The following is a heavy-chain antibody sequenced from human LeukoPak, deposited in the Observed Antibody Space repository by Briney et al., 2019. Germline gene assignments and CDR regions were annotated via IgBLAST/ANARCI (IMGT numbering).Heavy chain of an antibody. Sequence: GASVKVSCKASGYTFTSYYMHWVRQAPGQGLEWMAIINPSGGSTSYAQKFQGRVTMTRDMSTSTVYMELSSLRSEDTAVYYCARGYDSSGYSHYYYYYMDVWGKGTTVTVSS. D-gene: IGHD3-22*01. CDR2: INPSGGST. J-gene: IGHJ6*03. V-gene: IGHV1-46*01. CDR1: GYTFTSYY. CDR3: ARGYDSSGYSHYYYYYMDV.